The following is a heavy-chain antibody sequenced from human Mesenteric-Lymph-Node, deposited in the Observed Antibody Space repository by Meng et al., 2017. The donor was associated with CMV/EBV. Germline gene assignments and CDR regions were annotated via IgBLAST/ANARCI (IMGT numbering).Heavy chain of an antibody. CDR1: GGSISSNY. D-gene: IGHD2-2*02. J-gene: IGHJ3*02. V-gene: IGHV4-59*01. Sequence: SETLSLTCTVSGGSISSNYWSWIRQAPGKGLEWIGYMYYSGSTNYNPSLKSRVTISVDTSKNQFSLKLSSVTAADTAVYYCARKAYCSSTSCYIYPVADAFDIWGQGTMVTVSS. CDR2: MYYSGST. CDR3: ARKAYCSSTSCYIYPVADAFDI.